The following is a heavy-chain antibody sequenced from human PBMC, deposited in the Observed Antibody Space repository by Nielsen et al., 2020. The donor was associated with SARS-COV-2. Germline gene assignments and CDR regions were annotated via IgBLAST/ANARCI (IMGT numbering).Heavy chain of an antibody. CDR3: ARDDTVTMYYYSYYDMDV. J-gene: IGHJ6*02. Sequence: ASVKVSCKASGYTFTNYYMHWVRQAPGQGLEWMGIINTSDGSTTYAQKFQGRVTMTRDTSTRTVYMELRSLRSEDTAVYYCARDDTVTMYYYSYYDMDVWGQGTTVTVSS. D-gene: IGHD4-17*01. CDR2: INTSDGST. V-gene: IGHV1-46*01. CDR1: GYTFTNYY.